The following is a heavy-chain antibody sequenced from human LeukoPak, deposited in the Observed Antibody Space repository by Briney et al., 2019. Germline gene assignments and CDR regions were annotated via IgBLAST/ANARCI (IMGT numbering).Heavy chain of an antibody. D-gene: IGHD1-1*01. Sequence: GGSLRLSCTASGFTFCDYAMSWIRQAPGKGLEWVGFIRSKAYGETADYAASVKGRFTISRDDCKAITYLQMNSLKTEDTAVYHCTRDRGAYNLYDYWGQGTLVTVSS. CDR2: IRSKAYGETA. CDR3: TRDRGAYNLYDY. CDR1: GFTFCDYA. V-gene: IGHV3-49*03. J-gene: IGHJ4*02.